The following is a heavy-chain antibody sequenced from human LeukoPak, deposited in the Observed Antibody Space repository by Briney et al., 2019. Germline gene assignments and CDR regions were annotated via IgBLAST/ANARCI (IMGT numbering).Heavy chain of an antibody. CDR1: EFTFSSYA. D-gene: IGHD1-20*01. J-gene: IGHJ4*02. Sequence: GXSLRXXCAASEFTFSSYAMHWVRQAPGKGLEWVAVILYDGSNKKYADSVKGRFTISRDNSENTLYLQMNSLRAEDTAVYYCSXXXHXXNWXDGAFFXYWGQGTLVTVSS. V-gene: IGHV3-30*03. CDR2: ILYDGSNK. CDR3: SXXXHXXNWXDGAFFXY.